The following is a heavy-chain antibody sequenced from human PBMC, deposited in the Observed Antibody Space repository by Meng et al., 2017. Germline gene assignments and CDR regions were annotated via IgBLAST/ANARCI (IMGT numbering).Heavy chain of an antibody. J-gene: IGHJ5*02. CDR2: ISGSGGST. Sequence: GESLKISCAASGFIFSSYSMSWVRQAPGKGLEWVSAISGSGGSTYYADSVKGRFTISRDNSKNTLYLQMNSLRAEDTAVYYCAKDSGDYAVSWFDPWGQGTLVTVSS. V-gene: IGHV3-23*01. D-gene: IGHD4-17*01. CDR1: GFIFSSYS. CDR3: AKDSGDYAVSWFDP.